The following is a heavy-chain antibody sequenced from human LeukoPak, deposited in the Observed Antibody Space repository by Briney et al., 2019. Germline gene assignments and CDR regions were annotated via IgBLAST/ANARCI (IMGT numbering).Heavy chain of an antibody. D-gene: IGHD6-13*01. CDR3: ARLSSSSWLRAFDI. Sequence: GESLQISCKGSGYSFTNYWIGWVRQMPGKGLEWMGIIYPGDSDTRYSPSFQGQVTISADKSITTAYLQWSSLKASDTAMYYCARLSSSSWLRAFDIWGQGTMVTVSS. V-gene: IGHV5-51*01. CDR1: GYSFTNYW. CDR2: IYPGDSDT. J-gene: IGHJ3*02.